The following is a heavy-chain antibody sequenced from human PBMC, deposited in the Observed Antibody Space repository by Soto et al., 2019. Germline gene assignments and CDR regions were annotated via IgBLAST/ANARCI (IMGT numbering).Heavy chain of an antibody. Sequence: GSLKISCKGSGYSFTSYWIGWVRQMPGKGLEWMGIICPGDSDTRYSPSFQGQVTISADKSISTAYLQWSSLKASDTAMYYCARRPELEAFDIWGQGTMVTVSS. CDR2: ICPGDSDT. V-gene: IGHV5-51*01. CDR3: ARRPELEAFDI. D-gene: IGHD1-26*01. CDR1: GYSFTSYW. J-gene: IGHJ3*02.